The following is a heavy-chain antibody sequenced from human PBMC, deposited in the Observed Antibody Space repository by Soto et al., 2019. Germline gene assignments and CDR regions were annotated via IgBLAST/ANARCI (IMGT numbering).Heavy chain of an antibody. D-gene: IGHD2-2*01. CDR2: MNPNSGNT. J-gene: IGHJ6*02. CDR1: GYTFTSYD. Sequence: QVQLVQSGAEVKKPGASVKVSCKASGYTFTSYDINWVRQATGQGLEWMGWMNPNSGNTGYAQKFQGRVTMTRNTSISTAYMELSSLRSDDTAVYYCARGGIVVVPAATKARYYYGMDVWGQGTTVTVSS. V-gene: IGHV1-8*01. CDR3: ARGGIVVVPAATKARYYYGMDV.